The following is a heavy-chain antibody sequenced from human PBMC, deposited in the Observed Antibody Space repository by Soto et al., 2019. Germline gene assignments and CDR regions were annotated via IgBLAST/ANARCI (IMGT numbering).Heavy chain of an antibody. J-gene: IGHJ5*02. Sequence: EVQLVESGGGLVQPGGSLRLSCAASGFTFSNYSMNWVRQAPGKGLEWVSYISSSTIYYADSVKGRFTISRDNAKNPLYLQMNRLRAEDTAVYFFARKTQWLNWFDPWGQGTLVTVSS. CDR3: ARKTQWLNWFDP. D-gene: IGHD6-19*01. CDR2: ISSSTI. CDR1: GFTFSNYS. V-gene: IGHV3-48*01.